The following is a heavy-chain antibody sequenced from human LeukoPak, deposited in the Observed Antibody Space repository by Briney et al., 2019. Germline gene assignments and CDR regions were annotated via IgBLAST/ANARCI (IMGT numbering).Heavy chain of an antibody. CDR3: ARSSGYLFDP. J-gene: IGHJ5*02. Sequence: SQTLSLTCAVSGGSISSGSYYWSWIRQPAGKGLEWIGCIYTSGSTNYNPSLKSRVTISVDTSKNQFSLKLSSVSAADTAVYYCARSSGYLFDPWGQGTLVTVSS. CDR1: GGSISSGSYY. D-gene: IGHD3-22*01. CDR2: IYTSGST. V-gene: IGHV4-61*02.